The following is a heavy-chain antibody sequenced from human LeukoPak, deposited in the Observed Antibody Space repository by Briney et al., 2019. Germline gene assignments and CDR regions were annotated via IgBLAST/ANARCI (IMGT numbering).Heavy chain of an antibody. V-gene: IGHV3-23*01. CDR3: ADYNSGYSLDY. Sequence: GGSLRLSCAASGFTFSNYAMSWVRQAPGKGLEWVSAISGSGGNTYYAASVKGRFTISRDNAKNTLDLQMNSLRADDRAVYYCADYNSGYSLDYWGQGTLVTVSS. CDR2: ISGSGGNT. CDR1: GFTFSNYA. D-gene: IGHD3-22*01. J-gene: IGHJ4*02.